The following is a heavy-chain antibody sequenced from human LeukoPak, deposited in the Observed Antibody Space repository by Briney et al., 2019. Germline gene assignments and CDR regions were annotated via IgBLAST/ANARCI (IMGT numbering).Heavy chain of an antibody. CDR1: GFTFSSYS. J-gene: IGHJ4*02. CDR3: ARDAEYSSPGYFDY. V-gene: IGHV3-21*01. CDR2: ISSSSSYI. D-gene: IGHD6-6*01. Sequence: GGSLRLSCAASGFTFSSYSMNWVRQAPGMGLEWVSSISSSSSYIYYADSVKGRFTISRDNAKNSLYLQMNSLRAEDTAAYYCARDAEYSSPGYFDYWGQGTLVTVSS.